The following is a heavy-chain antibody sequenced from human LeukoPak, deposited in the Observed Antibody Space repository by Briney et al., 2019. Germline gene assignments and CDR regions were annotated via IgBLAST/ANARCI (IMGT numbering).Heavy chain of an antibody. CDR3: ARQGYSAYEILDY. D-gene: IGHD5-12*01. J-gene: IGHJ4*02. CDR1: GGSISSYY. CDR2: IYYSGST. Sequence: SETLSLTCTVSGGSISSYYWSWVRQPPGKGLEWIGYIYYSGSTNYSPSLKSRVTISVDTSKNQFSLKLSSVTAADTAVYYCARQGYSAYEILDYWGQGTLVTVSS. V-gene: IGHV4-59*08.